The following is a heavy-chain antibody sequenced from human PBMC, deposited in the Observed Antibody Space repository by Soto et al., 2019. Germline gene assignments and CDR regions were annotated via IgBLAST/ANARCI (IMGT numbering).Heavy chain of an antibody. Sequence: PGGSLRLSCAASGFTFSSYGMHWVRQAPGKGLEWVAVISYDGSNKYYADSVKGRFTISRDNSKNTLYLQMNSLRAEDTAVYYCAKDKVSLAAAGTKLDYWGQGTLVTVSS. D-gene: IGHD6-25*01. CDR2: ISYDGSNK. V-gene: IGHV3-30*18. J-gene: IGHJ4*02. CDR1: GFTFSSYG. CDR3: AKDKVSLAAAGTKLDY.